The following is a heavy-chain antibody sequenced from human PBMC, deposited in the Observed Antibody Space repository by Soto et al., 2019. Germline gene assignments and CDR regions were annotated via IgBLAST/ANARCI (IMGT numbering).Heavy chain of an antibody. D-gene: IGHD3-9*01. V-gene: IGHV3-23*01. Sequence: GGSLRLSCAASGFTFSSYAMSWVRQAPGKGLEWVSGISGSGATTSYADSVKGRFTVSRDNSKNTLYLQMNSLRVEDTAVYHCAKLRYFDWSAYNWFEYWGQGT. J-gene: IGHJ5*01. CDR1: GFTFSSYA. CDR2: ISGSGATT. CDR3: AKLRYFDWSAYNWFEY.